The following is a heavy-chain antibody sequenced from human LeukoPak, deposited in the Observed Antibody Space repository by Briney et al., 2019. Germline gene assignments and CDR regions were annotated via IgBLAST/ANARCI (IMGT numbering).Heavy chain of an antibody. D-gene: IGHD2-15*01. V-gene: IGHV3-7*04. CDR3: ARSYCSGGSCYSVYFQH. CDR1: GFTFSNYW. CDR2: IKEDESEK. J-gene: IGHJ1*01. Sequence: GGSLRLSCAASGFTFSNYWMSWVRQAPGNGPEWVANIKEDESEKNYVDSVKGRFTISRDNAKNSLYLQMNSLRAEDTAVYYCARSYCSGGSCYSVYFQHWGQGTLVTVSS.